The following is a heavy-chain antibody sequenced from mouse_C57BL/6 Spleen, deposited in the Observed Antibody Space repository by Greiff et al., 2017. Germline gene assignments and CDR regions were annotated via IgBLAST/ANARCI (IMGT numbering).Heavy chain of an antibody. CDR3: ARRIYYYGSSYVFYAMDY. CDR2: ISSGSSTI. D-gene: IGHD1-1*01. Sequence: EVQVVESGGGLVKPGGSLKLSCAASGFTFSDSGMHWVRQAPEKGLEWVAYISSGSSTIYYADTVKGRFTISRANAKNTLFLQMSSLRSEDTAMYYCARRIYYYGSSYVFYAMDYWGQGTSVTVSS. V-gene: IGHV5-17*01. J-gene: IGHJ4*01. CDR1: GFTFSDSG.